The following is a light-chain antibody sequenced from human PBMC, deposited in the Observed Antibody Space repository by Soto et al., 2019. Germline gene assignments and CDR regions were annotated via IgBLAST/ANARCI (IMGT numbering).Light chain of an antibody. V-gene: IGKV1-5*03. CDR1: QSISTW. Sequence: DIQMTQSTSALSASVGDRVNITCRASQSISTWLAWYQQKPGEAPKLLMYKASSLDSGVPSRFSGSGSGTEFTLTISGLQPEDFATYYCQQYNSYAFSFGPGTKVDT. CDR2: KAS. CDR3: QQYNSYAFS. J-gene: IGKJ3*01.